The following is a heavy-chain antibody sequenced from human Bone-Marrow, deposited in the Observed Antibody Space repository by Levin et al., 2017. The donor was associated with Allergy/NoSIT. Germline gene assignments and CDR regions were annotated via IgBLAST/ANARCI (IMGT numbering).Heavy chain of an antibody. CDR2: IGTAGDT. D-gene: IGHD3-9*01. CDR1: GFTFSSYD. J-gene: IGHJ2*01. Sequence: GESLKISCAASGFTFSSYDMHWVRQATGKGLEWVSAIGTAGDTYYPGSVKGRFTISRENAKNSLYLQMNSLRAGDTAVYYCARGDDILTGSSGSLPSGWYFDLWGRGTLVTVSS. V-gene: IGHV3-13*04. CDR3: ARGDDILTGSSGSLPSGWYFDL.